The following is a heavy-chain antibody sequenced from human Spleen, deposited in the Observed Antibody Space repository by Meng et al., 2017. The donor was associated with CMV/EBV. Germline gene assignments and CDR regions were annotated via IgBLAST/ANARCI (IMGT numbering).Heavy chain of an antibody. V-gene: IGHV1-18*01. CDR2: ISAYNGNT. CDR1: GYTFTSYG. Sequence: CKASGYTFTSYGISWVRQAPGQGLEWMGWISAYNGNTNYAQKLQGRVTMTTDTSTSTAYMELRSLRSDDTAVYYCARDRTTIVDFDYWGQGTLVTVSS. D-gene: IGHD3-22*01. CDR3: ARDRTTIVDFDY. J-gene: IGHJ4*02.